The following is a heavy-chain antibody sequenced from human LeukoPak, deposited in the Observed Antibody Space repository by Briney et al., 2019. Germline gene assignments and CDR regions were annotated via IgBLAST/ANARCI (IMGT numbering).Heavy chain of an antibody. CDR2: ISDSSSTI. V-gene: IGHV3-48*04. J-gene: IGHJ4*02. D-gene: IGHD3-22*01. Sequence: GGSLRLSCAASGFTFSSHSMNWVRQAPGEGLEWVSYISDSSSTIIYADSVKGRFTISRDNAKNSLYLQMNSLRAEDTAVYYCARDVLYYYDSSGYPLFDYWGQGTLVTVSS. CDR1: GFTFSSHS. CDR3: ARDVLYYYDSSGYPLFDY.